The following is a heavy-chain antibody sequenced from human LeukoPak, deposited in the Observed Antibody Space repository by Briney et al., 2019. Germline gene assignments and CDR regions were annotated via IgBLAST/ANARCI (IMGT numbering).Heavy chain of an antibody. D-gene: IGHD6-13*01. CDR1: GGTFSSYA. CDR3: ARDDIAAAGTTLDY. J-gene: IGHJ4*02. V-gene: IGHV1-69*05. CDR2: IIPIFGTA. Sequence: SVKVSCKASGGTFSSYAISWVRQAPGQGLEWMGGIIPIFGTANYAQKLQGRVTITTDESTSTAYMELSSLRSEDTAVYYCARDDIAAAGTTLDYWGQGTLVTVSS.